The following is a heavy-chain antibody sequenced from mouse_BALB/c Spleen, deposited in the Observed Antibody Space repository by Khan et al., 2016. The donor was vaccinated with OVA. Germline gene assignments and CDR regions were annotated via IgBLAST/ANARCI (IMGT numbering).Heavy chain of an antibody. J-gene: IGHJ2*01. CDR3: TRDIIDY. D-gene: IGHD1-3*01. CDR1: GYTFTTYW. CDR2: INPTSGYT. V-gene: IGHV1-7*01. Sequence: QVHLKQSGAELAKPGASVKMSCKASGYTFTTYWMHLVKQRPGQGLEWIGYINPTSGYTDYNEKFKDKATLTADKSSSTAYMQLSSLTSEDSAVYYCTRDIIDYWGQGTTLTVSS.